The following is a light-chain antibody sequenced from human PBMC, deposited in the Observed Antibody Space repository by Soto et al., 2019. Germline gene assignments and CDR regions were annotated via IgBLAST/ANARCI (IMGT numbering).Light chain of an antibody. CDR2: GAS. Sequence: EIVLTQSPGTLSLSPGERATLSCRASQSVSSSYLAWYQQKPGQAPRLLIYGASNRATGIPDRFSGSGSGTDFTLTISRLEPEDFAVYYSQQYGSPEYTFGQGTNLEIK. CDR1: QSVSSSY. V-gene: IGKV3-20*01. J-gene: IGKJ2*01. CDR3: QQYGSPEYT.